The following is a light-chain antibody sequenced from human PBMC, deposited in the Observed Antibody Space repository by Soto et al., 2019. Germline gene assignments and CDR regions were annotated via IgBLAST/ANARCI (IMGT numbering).Light chain of an antibody. CDR1: SSDVGTYNY. Sequence: QSALTQPASVSGSPGQSITISCTGTSSDVGTYNYVSWYQQHPGKAPKIMIFDVSSRPSGVSNRFSGSKSGNTASLTISGLQAEDEADYYCSSYTTSSTVVFGGGTKLTVL. J-gene: IGLJ2*01. V-gene: IGLV2-14*03. CDR3: SSYTTSSTVV. CDR2: DVS.